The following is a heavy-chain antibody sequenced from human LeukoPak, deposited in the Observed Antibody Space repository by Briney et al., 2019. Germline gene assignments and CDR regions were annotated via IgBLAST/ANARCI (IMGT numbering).Heavy chain of an antibody. CDR1: GYTFTSYG. CDR2: ISAYNGNT. CDR3: ARYTADYDYVWGSYRYNWFDP. Sequence: ASVKVSCKASGYTFTSYGISWVRQAPGQGLEWMGWISAYNGNTNYAQKLQGRVTMTTDTSTSTAYMELRSLRSDDTAVYYCARYTADYDYVWGSYRYNWFDPWGQGTLVTVSS. D-gene: IGHD3-16*02. V-gene: IGHV1-18*01. J-gene: IGHJ5*02.